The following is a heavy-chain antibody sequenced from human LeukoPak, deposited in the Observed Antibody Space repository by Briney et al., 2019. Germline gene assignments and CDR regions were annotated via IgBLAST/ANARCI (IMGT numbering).Heavy chain of an antibody. CDR2: IWYDGSEK. J-gene: IGHJ4*02. D-gene: IGHD6-13*01. V-gene: IGHV3-33*06. CDR1: GFTFRYG. Sequence: GGSLRLSCAASGFTFRYGIHWVRQAPGKGLEWVGVIWYDGSEKEYAESAKGRFTISRDNSKNTVYLQMTSLRVEDTAMYYCAKQGTFTSSSSWFLDSWGQGTLVTVSS. CDR3: AKQGTFTSSSSWFLDS.